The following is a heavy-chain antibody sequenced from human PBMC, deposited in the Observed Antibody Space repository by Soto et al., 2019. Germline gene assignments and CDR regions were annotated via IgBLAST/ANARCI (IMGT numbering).Heavy chain of an antibody. CDR3: ARVSNKRGYSYGPDF. V-gene: IGHV4-34*01. Sequence: SETLSLTCAVYGGSFSGYYWTWIRQPPGEGLEWIGEINRSGSTNYNPSLKSRVTISVDTSKNQFSLKLSSVTAADTAVYYCARVSNKRGYSYGPDFWGQGPLVTVS. D-gene: IGHD5-18*01. CDR1: GGSFSGYY. J-gene: IGHJ4*02. CDR2: INRSGST.